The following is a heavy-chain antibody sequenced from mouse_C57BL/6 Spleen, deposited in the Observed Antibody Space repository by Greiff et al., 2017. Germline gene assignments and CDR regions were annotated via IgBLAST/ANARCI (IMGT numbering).Heavy chain of an antibody. CDR3: ARSITTVVATNFDY. CDR2: IDPNSGGT. J-gene: IGHJ2*01. Sequence: VQLQQSGPELVNPAASEKLSCKAYGYHFTSYWMHWVEQRPGRGLEWIGRIDPNSGGTKYNEKFKSKATLTVDKPSSTAYLQLSSLTSEDSAVYYFARSITTVVATNFDYWRQGTTLTVSS. V-gene: IGHV1-72*01. CDR1: GYHFTSYW. D-gene: IGHD1-1*01.